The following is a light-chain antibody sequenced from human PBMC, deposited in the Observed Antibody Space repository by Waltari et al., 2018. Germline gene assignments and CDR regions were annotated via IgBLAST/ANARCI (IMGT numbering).Light chain of an antibody. V-gene: IGLV3-1*01. CDR1: KLGDKY. J-gene: IGLJ3*02. Sequence: SYELTQPPSVPVSPVQTASITCSGDKLGDKYVCWYQQRPGHSPEVVIYQDSLRPSGIPERFSGSNSGNTATLTISGTQPVDDADYYCQAWDSGMVFGGGTKLTVL. CDR3: QAWDSGMV. CDR2: QDS.